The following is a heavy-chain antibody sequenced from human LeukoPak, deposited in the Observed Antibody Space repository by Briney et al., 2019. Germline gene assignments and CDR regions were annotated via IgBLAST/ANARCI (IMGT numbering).Heavy chain of an antibody. CDR3: ARPQRGYSYGFDY. V-gene: IGHV1-2*06. D-gene: IGHD5-18*01. CDR1: GYTFTGYY. Sequence: ASVKVSCKASGYTFTGYYMHWVRQAPGQGLEWMGRINPNSGGTNYAQKFQGRVTMTRDTSISTAYMELSRLRSEDTAVYYCARPQRGYSYGFDYWGQGALVTVSS. CDR2: INPNSGGT. J-gene: IGHJ4*02.